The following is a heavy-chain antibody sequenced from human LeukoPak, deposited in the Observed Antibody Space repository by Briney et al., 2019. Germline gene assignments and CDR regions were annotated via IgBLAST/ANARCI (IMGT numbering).Heavy chain of an antibody. CDR2: IYHSGST. CDR1: GYSISSGYY. CDR3: ARGPYYYMDV. V-gene: IGHV4-38-2*02. J-gene: IGHJ6*03. Sequence: SETLSLTCTVSGYSISSGYYWGWIRQPPGKGLEWIGSIYHSGSTYYNPSLKSRVTISVDTSKNQFSLKLSSVTAADTAVYYCARGPYYYMDVWGKGTTVTVSS.